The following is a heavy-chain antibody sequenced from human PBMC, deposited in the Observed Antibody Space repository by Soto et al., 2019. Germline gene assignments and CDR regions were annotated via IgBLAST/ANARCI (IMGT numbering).Heavy chain of an antibody. CDR2: INHSGST. Sequence: QVQLQQWGAGLLKPSETLSLTCAVYGGSFSGYYWSWIRQPPGKGLEWIGEINHSGSTNYNPSLKSRVTISVDTSKNQFSLKLSSVTAADTDVYYCARGVGNSSGWYRYWGQGTLVTVSS. V-gene: IGHV4-34*01. CDR3: ARGVGNSSGWYRY. CDR1: GGSFSGYY. J-gene: IGHJ4*02. D-gene: IGHD6-19*01.